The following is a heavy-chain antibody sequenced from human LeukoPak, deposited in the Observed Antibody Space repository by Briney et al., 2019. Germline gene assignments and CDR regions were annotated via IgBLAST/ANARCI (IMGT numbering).Heavy chain of an antibody. D-gene: IGHD6-19*01. CDR1: GYSFTSYW. CDR2: IYPGDSDT. J-gene: IGHJ5*02. Sequence: GESLKISCKGSGYSFTSYWIGWVRQMPGKGLEWMRIIYPGDSDTRYSPSFQGQVTISADKSISTAYLQWSSLKASDTAMYYCARRPHSSGWYGVNWFDPWGQGTLVTVSS. CDR3: ARRPHSSGWYGVNWFDP. V-gene: IGHV5-51*01.